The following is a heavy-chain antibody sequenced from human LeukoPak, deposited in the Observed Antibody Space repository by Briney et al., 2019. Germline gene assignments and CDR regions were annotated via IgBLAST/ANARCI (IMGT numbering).Heavy chain of an antibody. V-gene: IGHV1-69*05. J-gene: IGHJ3*02. CDR1: GGTFSSYT. D-gene: IGHD3-22*01. CDR2: IIPIFGTA. CDR3: ARDYYDSSGPLTRAFDI. Sequence: SVKVSCKASGGTFSSYTISLVRQAPGQGLEWMGRIIPIFGTANYAQKFQGRVTITTDESTSTAYMELSSLRSEDTAVYYCARDYYDSSGPLTRAFDIWGQGTMVTVSS.